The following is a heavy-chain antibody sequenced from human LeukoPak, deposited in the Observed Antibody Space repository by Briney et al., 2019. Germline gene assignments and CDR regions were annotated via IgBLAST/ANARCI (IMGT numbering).Heavy chain of an antibody. CDR3: ARVLVGATSRAKRFRTVFVYDY. CDR2: IKQDGSEK. Sequence: GGSLRLSCAASGFTFSSYWMSWVRQAPGKGLEWVANIKQDGSEKYYVDSVKGRFTISRDNAKNSLYLQMNSLRAEDTAVYYCARVLVGATSRAKRFRTVFVYDYWGQGTLVTVSS. D-gene: IGHD1-26*01. V-gene: IGHV3-7*01. CDR1: GFTFSSYW. J-gene: IGHJ4*02.